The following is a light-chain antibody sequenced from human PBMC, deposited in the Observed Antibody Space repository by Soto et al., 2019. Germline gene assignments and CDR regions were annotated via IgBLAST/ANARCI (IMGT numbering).Light chain of an antibody. CDR1: SSEVGSYNL. J-gene: IGLJ1*01. CDR2: EAF. CDR3: CSYAGSTTLYV. Sequence: SVLTQPASLSGAPGQSIPISCPGTSSEVGSYNLVSWYQQHPGTAPKLMIYEAFKRPSGVSNRFSGSKSGDTASLTISGLQAEDEADYYCCSYAGSTTLYVFGTGTKVTVL. V-gene: IGLV2-23*01.